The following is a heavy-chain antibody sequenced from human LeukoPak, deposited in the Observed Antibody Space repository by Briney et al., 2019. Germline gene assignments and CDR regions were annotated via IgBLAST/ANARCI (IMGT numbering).Heavy chain of an antibody. CDR1: GFTFSSYA. CDR3: ATSTVTMEGNWYYGMDV. D-gene: IGHD4-17*01. CDR2: ISGSGGST. V-gene: IGHV3-23*01. J-gene: IGHJ6*02. Sequence: AGGSLRLSCAASGFTFSSYAMSWVRQAPGKGLEWVSAISGSGGSTYYADSVKGRFTISRDNSKNTLYLQMNSLRAEDTAVYYCATSTVTMEGNWYYGMDVWGQGTTVTVSS.